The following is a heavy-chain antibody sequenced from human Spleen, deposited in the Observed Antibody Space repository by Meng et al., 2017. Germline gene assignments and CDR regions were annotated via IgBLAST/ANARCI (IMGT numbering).Heavy chain of an antibody. CDR2: IRSKAYGGTT. D-gene: IGHD3-22*01. J-gene: IGHJ4*02. CDR3: IRATQYYYDSSGYYYYFDY. Sequence: GGSLRLSCAASGFSFSSYAMSWVRQAPGKGLEWVGFIRSKAYGGTTEYAASVKGRFTISRDDSKSIAYLQMNSLKTEDTAVYYCIRATQYYYDSSGYYYYFDYWGQGTLVTVSS. CDR1: GFSFSSYA. V-gene: IGHV3-49*04.